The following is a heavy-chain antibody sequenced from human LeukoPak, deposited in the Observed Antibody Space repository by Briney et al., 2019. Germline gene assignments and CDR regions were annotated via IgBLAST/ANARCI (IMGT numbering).Heavy chain of an antibody. D-gene: IGHD1-14*01. J-gene: IGHJ3*02. CDR3: ARPLTGGAFDI. CDR1: GYTFTSYY. Sequence: ASVKVSCKASGYTFTSYYMHWVRQAPGQGLEWMGIINPSGGSTSYAQKFQGRVTMTRDTSTSTVYVELSSLRSEDTAVYYCARPLTGGAFDIWGQGTMVTVSS. CDR2: INPSGGST. V-gene: IGHV1-46*01.